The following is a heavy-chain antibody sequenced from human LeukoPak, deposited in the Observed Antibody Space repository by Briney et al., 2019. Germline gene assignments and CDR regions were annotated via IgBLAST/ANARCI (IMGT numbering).Heavy chain of an antibody. Sequence: SETLSLTCTVSGGSISSYYWSWIRQPPGKGLEWIGYIYYSGSTNYNPSLKSRVTISVDTSKNQFSLKLSSVTAADTAVYYCARGTLLGYFDYWGQGTLVTVSS. CDR3: ARGTLLGYFDY. CDR2: IYYSGST. J-gene: IGHJ4*02. D-gene: IGHD1-1*01. V-gene: IGHV4-59*01. CDR1: GGSISSYY.